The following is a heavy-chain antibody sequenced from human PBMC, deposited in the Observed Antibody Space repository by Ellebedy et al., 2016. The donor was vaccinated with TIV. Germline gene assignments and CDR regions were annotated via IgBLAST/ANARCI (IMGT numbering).Heavy chain of an antibody. CDR2: ISAYNGNTKYAQ. CDR1: DNSFTRFG. V-gene: IGHV1-18*04. CDR3: ARDKSGPQVVTAMDTVADY. J-gene: IGHJ4*02. D-gene: IGHD5-18*01. Sequence: AASVKVSCKAYDNSFTRFGFTWVRQAPGQGLEWMGWISAYNGNTKYAQKYAQKFQGRVTMTTDTSTSTAYMALRSLRSEDTAVYYCARDKSGPQVVTAMDTVADYWGQGPLVTVSS.